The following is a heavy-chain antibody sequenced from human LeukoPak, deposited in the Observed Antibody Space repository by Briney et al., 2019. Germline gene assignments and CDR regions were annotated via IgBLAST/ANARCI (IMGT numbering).Heavy chain of an antibody. CDR3: ARGGPQGIFGVVIESYGMDV. D-gene: IGHD3-3*01. CDR2: ISYDGSNK. J-gene: IGHJ6*02. CDR1: GFTFSSYA. Sequence: GGSLRLSCAASGFTFSSYAMHWVRQAPGKGLEWVAVISYDGSNKYYADSVKGRFTISRDNSKNTLYLQMNSLRAEDTAVYYCARGGPQGIFGVVIESYGMDVWGQGTTVTVSS. V-gene: IGHV3-30*04.